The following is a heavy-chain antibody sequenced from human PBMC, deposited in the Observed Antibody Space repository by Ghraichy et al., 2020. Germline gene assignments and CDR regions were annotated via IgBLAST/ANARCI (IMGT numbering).Heavy chain of an antibody. CDR3: AKDWSSGSYYSDY. CDR1: GFTFSSYG. V-gene: IGHV3-30*18. Sequence: GESLRLSCVVSGFTFSSYGMHWVRQAPGKGLEWVAIILNDGGNKNYADSVKGRFTISRDNSKNTLYLQMNSLRAEDTAVYYCAKDWSSGSYYSDYWGQGTLVTVSS. D-gene: IGHD3-10*01. CDR2: ILNDGGNK. J-gene: IGHJ4*02.